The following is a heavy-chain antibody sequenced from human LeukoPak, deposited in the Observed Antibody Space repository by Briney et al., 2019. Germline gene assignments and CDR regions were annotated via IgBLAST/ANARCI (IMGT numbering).Heavy chain of an antibody. CDR1: GFTFSNYA. D-gene: IGHD3-22*01. CDR3: AKATKSIVVDNYFDY. Sequence: GGSLRLSCAASGFTFSNYAMTWVRQAPGKGLEWVSSISANGGGTYCADSVKGRFTVSRDNSQNTLYLQMNSLRAEETAVYYCAKATKSIVVDNYFDYWGQGALVTVSS. J-gene: IGHJ4*02. V-gene: IGHV3-23*01. CDR2: ISANGGGT.